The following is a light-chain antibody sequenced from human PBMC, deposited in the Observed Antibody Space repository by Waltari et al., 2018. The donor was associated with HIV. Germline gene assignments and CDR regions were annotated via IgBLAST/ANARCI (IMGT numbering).Light chain of an antibody. CDR3: QSYDSSLSAL. CDR2: SNV. V-gene: IGLV1-40*01. J-gene: IGLJ2*01. Sequence: HSVLTQPPSVSGAPGQRVTISCTGSSSNIGAGFDVHWYQHLPGTSPKRRIYSNVKRPSGVPDRFSGSKSGTAASLAITGLQAEDEADYYCQSYDSSLSALFGGGTKLTVL. CDR1: SSNIGAGFD.